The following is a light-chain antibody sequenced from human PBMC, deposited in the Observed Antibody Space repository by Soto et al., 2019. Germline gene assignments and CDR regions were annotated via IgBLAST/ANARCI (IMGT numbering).Light chain of an antibody. CDR1: QSVSSNS. CDR3: QPYGNSPLT. Sequence: EIVLTQSPGTLSLSPGERTTLSCRASQSVSSNSLAWYQQKPGQAPRLLIYGASSRATGIPDRFSGSGSGTDFTLTISRLEPEDFAVYYCQPYGNSPLTFGGGTKMEIK. CDR2: GAS. V-gene: IGKV3-20*01. J-gene: IGKJ4*01.